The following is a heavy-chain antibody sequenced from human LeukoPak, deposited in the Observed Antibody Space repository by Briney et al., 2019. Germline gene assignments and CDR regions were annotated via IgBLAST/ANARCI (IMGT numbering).Heavy chain of an antibody. J-gene: IGHJ5*02. D-gene: IGHD3-9*01. CDR1: GGSISYYY. Sequence: SETLSLTCTVSGGSISYYYWTWIRQSPGKGLEWIGQIYYTGSTYYNPSLKRRVTISVDTSRNQFSLNLTSVTAADTAVYYCARGGTYNDILSFDPWGQGTLVTVSS. CDR3: ARGGTYNDILSFDP. CDR2: IYYTGST. V-gene: IGHV4-59*01.